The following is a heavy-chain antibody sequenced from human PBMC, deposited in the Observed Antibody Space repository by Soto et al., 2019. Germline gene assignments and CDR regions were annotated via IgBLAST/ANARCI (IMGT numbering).Heavy chain of an antibody. V-gene: IGHV3-74*01. CDR1: GFTFSNYW. D-gene: IGHD6-13*01. CDR3: ARFRNSWYFDY. J-gene: IGHJ4*02. CDR2: INGDGVTA. Sequence: EVQLVESGGGLVQPGGSLRLSCAASGFTFSNYWMHWVRQAPGKGLVWLSRINGDGVTATYVDSVKGRFTISRDNAKNTLSLHMNSLRADDTAVYFCARFRNSWYFDYWGQGALVTVSS.